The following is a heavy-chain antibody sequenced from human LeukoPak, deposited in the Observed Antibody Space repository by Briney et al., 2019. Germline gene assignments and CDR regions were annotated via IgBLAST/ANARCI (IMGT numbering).Heavy chain of an antibody. CDR2: INPNSGGT. CDR1: GYTFTSYG. D-gene: IGHD2-15*01. J-gene: IGHJ6*03. V-gene: IGHV1-2*02. Sequence: GASVKVSCKASGYTFTSYGISWVRQAPGQGLEWMGWINPNSGGTNYAQKFQGRVTMTRDTSISTAYMELSRLRSDDTAVYYCARDGASYCSGGSCYSANSYYYYMDVWGKGTTVTVSS. CDR3: ARDGASYCSGGSCYSANSYYYYMDV.